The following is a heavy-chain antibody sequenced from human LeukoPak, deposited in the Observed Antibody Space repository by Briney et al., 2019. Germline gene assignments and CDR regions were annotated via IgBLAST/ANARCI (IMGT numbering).Heavy chain of an antibody. CDR1: GFTFSSYS. D-gene: IGHD6-19*01. CDR2: ISSSSSYI. CDR3: ARDRGEYSSGWSDYYYMDV. V-gene: IGHV3-21*01. Sequence: PGGSLRLSCAASGFTFSSYSMNWVRQAPGTGLEWVSSISSSSSYIYYADSVKGRFTISRDNAKNSLYLQMNSLRTEDTAVYYCARDRGEYSSGWSDYYYMDVWGKGTTVTVSS. J-gene: IGHJ6*03.